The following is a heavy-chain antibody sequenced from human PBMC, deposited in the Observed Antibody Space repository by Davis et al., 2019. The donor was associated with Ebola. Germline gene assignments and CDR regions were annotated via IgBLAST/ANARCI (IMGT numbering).Heavy chain of an antibody. D-gene: IGHD6-6*01. Sequence: PGGSLRLSCKGSGYSFTSYWIAWVRQMPGKGLEWMGIIYPGDSDTNYSPSFQGHVTISADKSISTAYLQWSSLKASDTAMYYCARVRNKQLVGSDYWGQGTLVTVSS. V-gene: IGHV5-51*01. J-gene: IGHJ4*02. CDR2: IYPGDSDT. CDR1: GYSFTSYW. CDR3: ARVRNKQLVGSDY.